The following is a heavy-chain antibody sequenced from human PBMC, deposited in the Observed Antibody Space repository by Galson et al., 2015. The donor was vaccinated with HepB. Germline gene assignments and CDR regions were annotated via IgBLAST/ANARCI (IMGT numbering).Heavy chain of an antibody. D-gene: IGHD1-26*01. Sequence: SLRLSCAASGFTFSSYAMHWVRQAPGKGLEWVAVISYDGSNKYYADSVKGRFTISRDNSKNTLYLQMNSLRAEDTAVYYCARDLPEGIVGARGFDYWGQGTLVTVSS. J-gene: IGHJ4*02. CDR2: ISYDGSNK. CDR3: ARDLPEGIVGARGFDY. CDR1: GFTFSSYA. V-gene: IGHV3-30*04.